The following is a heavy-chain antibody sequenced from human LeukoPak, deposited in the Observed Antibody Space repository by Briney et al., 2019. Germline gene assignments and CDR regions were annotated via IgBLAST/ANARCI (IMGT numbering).Heavy chain of an antibody. V-gene: IGHV3-48*04. Sequence: GGSLRLSCAASGFTFSLFGMTWVRRAPGKGLEWISYISSSKRTINYADSVKGRFTISRDNAKNSLYLQMNNLRAEDTAVYYCARDGDSGGYYYGPFDNWGQGTLVTVSS. CDR2: ISSSKRTI. CDR3: ARDGDSGGYYYGPFDN. D-gene: IGHD3-22*01. J-gene: IGHJ4*02. CDR1: GFTFSLFG.